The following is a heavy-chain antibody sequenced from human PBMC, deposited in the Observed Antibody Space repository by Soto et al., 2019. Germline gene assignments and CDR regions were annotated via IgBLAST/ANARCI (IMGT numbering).Heavy chain of an antibody. D-gene: IGHD3-16*02. Sequence: QMQLVQSGPEVKKPGTSVKVSCKASGFTFTSSAVQWVRQARGQRLEWIGWIVVGSGNTNYAQKCQERVTITRDMSTSTAYMELSSLRSEDTAVYYCAAGSLRYYDYVWGSYRNDWYFDLWGRGTLVTVSS. CDR1: GFTFTSSA. J-gene: IGHJ2*01. V-gene: IGHV1-58*01. CDR3: AAGSLRYYDYVWGSYRNDWYFDL. CDR2: IVVGSGNT.